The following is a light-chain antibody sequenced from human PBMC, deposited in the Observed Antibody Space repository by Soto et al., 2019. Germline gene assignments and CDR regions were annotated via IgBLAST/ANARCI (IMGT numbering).Light chain of an antibody. CDR3: QQYNNWPPLT. CDR1: QSVSSSY. J-gene: IGKJ5*01. V-gene: IGKV3-20*01. Sequence: IVLTQSPGTLSLSPGERATLSCRASQSVSSSYLAWYQQKPGQAPRLLIYGASSRATGIPDRFSGSGSGTEFTLTISSLQSEDFAVYYCQQYNNWPPLTFGQGTRLEI. CDR2: GAS.